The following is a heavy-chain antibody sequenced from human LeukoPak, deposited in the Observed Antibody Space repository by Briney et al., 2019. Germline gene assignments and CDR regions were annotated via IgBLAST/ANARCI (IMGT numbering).Heavy chain of an antibody. J-gene: IGHJ4*02. D-gene: IGHD3-10*01. CDR2: ISYDGSNK. Sequence: PGGSLRLSCAPSGFNFRNYAMHWVRQAPGKGLEWVAFISYDGSNKYYADSVKGRFTISRDNSKNTLYLQMNSLRAEDTAVYYCARDNYGFDYWGQGTLVTVSS. CDR1: GFNFRNYA. V-gene: IGHV3-30*04. CDR3: ARDNYGFDY.